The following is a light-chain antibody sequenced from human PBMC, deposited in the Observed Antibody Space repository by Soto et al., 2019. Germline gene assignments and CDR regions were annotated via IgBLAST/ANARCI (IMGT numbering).Light chain of an antibody. Sequence: QSVLTQPPSVSGAPGQRVTISCTGGNSDIGAGYDVHWYQQLPGAAPKLVIYANYNRPSGAPDRFSASKSGTSASLAITGLQADDEADYYCQSYDSSMRVVFGTGTKLTVL. V-gene: IGLV1-40*01. CDR1: NSDIGAGYD. CDR2: ANY. CDR3: QSYDSSMRVV. J-gene: IGLJ1*01.